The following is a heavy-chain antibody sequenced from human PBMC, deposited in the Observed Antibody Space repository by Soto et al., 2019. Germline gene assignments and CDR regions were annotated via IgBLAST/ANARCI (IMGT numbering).Heavy chain of an antibody. V-gene: IGHV3-23*01. Sequence: GGSLRLSCAASGFTFSNAWMSWVRQAPGKGLEWVSAISGSGGSTYYADSVKGRFTISRDNSKNTLYLQMNSLRAEDTAVYYCAKLIKGRIFGVVTTFDYWGQGTLVTVSS. CDR3: AKLIKGRIFGVVTTFDY. CDR1: GFTFSNAW. CDR2: ISGSGGST. D-gene: IGHD3-3*01. J-gene: IGHJ4*02.